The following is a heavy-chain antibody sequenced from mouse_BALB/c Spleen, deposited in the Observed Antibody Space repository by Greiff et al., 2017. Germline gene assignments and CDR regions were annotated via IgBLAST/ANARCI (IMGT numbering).Heavy chain of an antibody. Sequence: EVKLVESGPGLVKPSQSLSLTCTVTGYSITSDYAWNWIRQFPGNKLEWMGYISYSGSTSYNPSLKSRISITRDTSKNQFFLQLNSVTTEDTATYYCAREGGPDPFAYWGQGTLVTVSA. J-gene: IGHJ3*01. CDR1: GYSITSDYA. D-gene: IGHD1-1*02. CDR2: ISYSGST. V-gene: IGHV3-2*02. CDR3: AREGGPDPFAY.